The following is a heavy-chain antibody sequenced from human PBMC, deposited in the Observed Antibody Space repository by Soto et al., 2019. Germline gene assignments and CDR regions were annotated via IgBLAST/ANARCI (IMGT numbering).Heavy chain of an antibody. V-gene: IGHV4-34*01. CDR2: MNHSGST. Sequence: SETMSLTCAVYGGSFSGYYWSWIRKPPGKGLEWIGEMNHSGSTNYNPSLKSRLTISVDRSKNQFSLQLSSVTVEDTAVYYCARSVGWLRRKYFDYWGQGTLVTVSS. CDR3: ARSVGWLRRKYFDY. CDR1: GGSFSGYY. J-gene: IGHJ4*02. D-gene: IGHD5-12*01.